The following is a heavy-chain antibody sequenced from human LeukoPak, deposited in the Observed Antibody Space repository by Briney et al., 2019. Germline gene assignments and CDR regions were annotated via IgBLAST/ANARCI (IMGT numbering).Heavy chain of an antibody. Sequence: ASVKVSCKASGYTFTGYYMHWVRQAPGQGLEWMGWINPNSGGTNYAQKFQGRVTMTRDTSISTAYMELSRLRSDDTAVYYCARDNILTGYYGIDYWGQGTLVTVSS. CDR3: ARDNILTGYYGIDY. CDR2: INPNSGGT. V-gene: IGHV1-2*02. D-gene: IGHD3-9*01. CDR1: GYTFTGYY. J-gene: IGHJ4*02.